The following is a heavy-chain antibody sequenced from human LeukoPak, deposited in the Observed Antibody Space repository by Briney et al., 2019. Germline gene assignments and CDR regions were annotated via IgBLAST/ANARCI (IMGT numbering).Heavy chain of an antibody. CDR1: GGSISSYY. CDR3: ARDVMTTVTTSAFDI. Sequence: SETLSLTCTVSGGSISSYYWSWIRQPAGKGLEWIGRIYTSGSTNYNPSLKSRVTMSVDTSKNQFSLKLNSVTAADTAVYYCARDVMTTVTTSAFDIWGQGTMVTVSS. D-gene: IGHD4-17*01. J-gene: IGHJ3*02. V-gene: IGHV4-4*07. CDR2: IYTSGST.